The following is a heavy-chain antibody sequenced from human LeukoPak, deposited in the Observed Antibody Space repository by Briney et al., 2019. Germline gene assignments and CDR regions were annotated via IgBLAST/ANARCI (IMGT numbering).Heavy chain of an antibody. CDR1: GYLFTAYY. D-gene: IGHD5-18*01. CDR2: INPSGGST. V-gene: IGHV1-46*01. CDR3: ARDGISRYGAFDI. J-gene: IGHJ3*02. Sequence: ASVKVSCKAFGYLFTAYYMYWVRQAPGQGPEWMGIINPSGGSTSYAQKFQGRVTMTRDMSTNTVYMELSSLRSDDTAAYYCARDGISRYGAFDIWGHGTMITVSS.